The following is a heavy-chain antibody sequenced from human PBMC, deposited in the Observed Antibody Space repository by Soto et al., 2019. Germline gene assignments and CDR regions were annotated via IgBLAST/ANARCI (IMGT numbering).Heavy chain of an antibody. CDR3: ARALGYCSGGSCYYGWFDP. CDR2: IIPIFGTA. V-gene: IGHV1-69*06. D-gene: IGHD2-15*01. CDR1: GGTFSSYA. Sequence: EASVKVSCKASGGTFSSYAISWVRQSPGQGLEWMGGIIPIFGTANYAQKFQGRVTITADKSTSTAYMELSSLRSEDTAVYYCARALGYCSGGSCYYGWFDPWGQGTLVTVSS. J-gene: IGHJ5*02.